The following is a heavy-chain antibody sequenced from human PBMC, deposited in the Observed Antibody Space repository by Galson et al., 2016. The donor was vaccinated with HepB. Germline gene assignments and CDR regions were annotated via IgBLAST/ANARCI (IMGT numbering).Heavy chain of an antibody. CDR1: GFSLTTSGVG. CDR3: AHFYYGLDV. J-gene: IGHJ6*02. CDR2: IFWDDDK. Sequence: PALVKPTQTLTLTCTFSGFSLTTSGVGVGWIRQPPGKTLEWLTLIFWDDDKRYNPSLKSRLTIAKDSSENQVVLRMTNVDPVDTATYYCAHFYYGLDVWGQGTPGTVSS. V-gene: IGHV2-5*02.